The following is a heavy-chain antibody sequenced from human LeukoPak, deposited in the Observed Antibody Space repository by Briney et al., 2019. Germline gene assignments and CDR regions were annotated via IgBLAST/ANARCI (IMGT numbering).Heavy chain of an antibody. CDR1: GYIFTHYW. Sequence: RGESLKISCKASGYIFTHYWIGWVRQMPGKGLEWMGIIYPGDSDTKYSPSFQGQVTISADKSISTAYLQWSSLKASDTAMYYCARRITIFVDGNWFDFWGQGTLVTVSS. CDR3: ARRITIFVDGNWFDF. V-gene: IGHV5-51*01. CDR2: IYPGDSDT. D-gene: IGHD3-3*01. J-gene: IGHJ5*01.